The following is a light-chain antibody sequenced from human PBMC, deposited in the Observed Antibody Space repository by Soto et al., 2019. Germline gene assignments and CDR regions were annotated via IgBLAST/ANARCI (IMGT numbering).Light chain of an antibody. CDR1: QSVSSN. CDR2: DAS. Sequence: TQSAVTLSVSPGERAALSCRAGQSVSSNLAWYQQKPVQAPRLLIYDASNRATGIPARFSGSGSGKALTLTISSLEPEDFAVYYCQQRFHCQVTFGQGTRLEIK. J-gene: IGKJ5*01. V-gene: IGKV3D-11*02. CDR3: QQRFHCQVT.